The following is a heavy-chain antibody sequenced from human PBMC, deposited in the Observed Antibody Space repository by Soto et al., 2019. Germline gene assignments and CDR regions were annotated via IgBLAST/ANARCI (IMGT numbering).Heavy chain of an antibody. D-gene: IGHD6-6*01. J-gene: IGHJ2*01. V-gene: IGHV4-59*01. CDR1: GGSISSYY. CDR3: ASRGRAARHGHFGL. Sequence: SETLSLTCTVSGGSISSYYWSWIRQPPGKGLEWIGYIYYSGSTNYNPSLKSRVTISVDTSKNQFSLKLSSVTAADTAVYYCASRGRAARHGHFGLWGRGTLVTVSS. CDR2: IYYSGST.